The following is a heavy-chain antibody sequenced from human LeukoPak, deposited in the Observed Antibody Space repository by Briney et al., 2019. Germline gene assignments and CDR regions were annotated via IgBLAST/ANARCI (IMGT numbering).Heavy chain of an antibody. D-gene: IGHD2-15*01. CDR3: ARGYCSGGSCYDDAFDI. Sequence: ASVKVSCKASGYTFTGYYMHWVRQAPGRGLEWMGWINPNSGGTNYAQKFQGRVTMTRDTSISTAYMELSRLRSDDTAVYYCARGYCSGGSCYDDAFDIWGQGTMVTVSS. V-gene: IGHV1-2*02. J-gene: IGHJ3*02. CDR2: INPNSGGT. CDR1: GYTFTGYY.